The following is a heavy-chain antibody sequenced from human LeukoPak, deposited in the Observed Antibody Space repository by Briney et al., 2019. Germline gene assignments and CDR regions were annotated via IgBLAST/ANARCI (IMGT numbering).Heavy chain of an antibody. CDR1: GHTFTSHD. D-gene: IGHD3-9*01. J-gene: IGHJ3*02. CDR3: ARGLGYDILTGPDAFDT. V-gene: IGHV1-8*01. Sequence: ASVKVSCKASGHTFTSHDINWVRQATGQGLEWMAWMNPNSGNRGYAPKFQDRVTMTRNTSISTAYMELSSLRSEDSAVYYCARGLGYDILTGPDAFDTWGQGTMVTVSS. CDR2: MNPNSGNR.